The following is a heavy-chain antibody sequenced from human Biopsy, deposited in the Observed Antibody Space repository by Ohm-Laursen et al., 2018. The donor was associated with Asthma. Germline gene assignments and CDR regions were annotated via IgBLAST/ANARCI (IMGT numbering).Heavy chain of an antibody. V-gene: IGHV3-23*01. Sequence: SLRLSCAASGFTFSSFAMSWVRQAPRKGLEWVSAITRSAGRTDYADSVKGRFTISRDNSKNTVYLDISSLRIEDTAVFYCGIVVAANPFQGDCWGQGTLVTVSS. CDR2: ITRSAGRT. J-gene: IGHJ4*02. CDR3: GIVVAANPFQGDC. CDR1: GFTFSSFA. D-gene: IGHD2-15*01.